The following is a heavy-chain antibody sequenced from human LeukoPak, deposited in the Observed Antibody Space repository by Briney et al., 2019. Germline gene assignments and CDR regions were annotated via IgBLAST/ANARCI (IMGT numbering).Heavy chain of an antibody. J-gene: IGHJ4*02. V-gene: IGHV3-21*01. D-gene: IGHD3-3*01. CDR3: AGYDFWSGVDY. CDR1: GFTFSSYG. CDR2: ISSSRSYI. Sequence: PGGSLRLSCAASGFTFSSYGMSWVREAPGKGLEWVSFISSSRSYIYYADSVKGRFTISRDNAKNSLYLQMNSLRAEETAVYYCAGYDFWSGVDYWGQGTLVTVSS.